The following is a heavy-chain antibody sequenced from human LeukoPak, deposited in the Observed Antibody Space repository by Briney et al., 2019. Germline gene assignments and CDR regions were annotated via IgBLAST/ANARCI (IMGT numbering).Heavy chain of an antibody. D-gene: IGHD4-11*01. Sequence: PGGSLRLSCAATGFSFSSYGMHWVRQAPGKGLEWVAVISYDGSYKYYTDSVKGRFTISRDNSKNTVYLQMNSLRAEDTAVYYCAIHDYLAVWGQGTLVTVSS. CDR1: GFSFSSYG. CDR2: ISYDGSYK. V-gene: IGHV3-30*03. J-gene: IGHJ4*02. CDR3: AIHDYLAV.